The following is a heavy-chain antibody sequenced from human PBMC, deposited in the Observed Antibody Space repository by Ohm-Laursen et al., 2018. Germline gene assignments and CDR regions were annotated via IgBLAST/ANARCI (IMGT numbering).Heavy chain of an antibody. CDR3: ARGGAYTSFDY. Sequence: WQTLSLTCAVSGGSISSYYWSWIRQPPGKGLEWIGYIYYSGSTNYNPSLKSRVTISVDTSKNQFSLELSSVTAADTAVYYCARGGAYTSFDYWGQGTLVTVSS. J-gene: IGHJ4*02. CDR2: IYYSGST. CDR1: GGSISSYY. V-gene: IGHV4-59*01. D-gene: IGHD4-11*01.